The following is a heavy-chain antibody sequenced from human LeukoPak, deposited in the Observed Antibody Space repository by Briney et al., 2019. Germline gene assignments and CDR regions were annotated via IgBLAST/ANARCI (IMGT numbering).Heavy chain of an antibody. D-gene: IGHD3-10*01. CDR2: INNSSSYI. J-gene: IGHJ4*02. V-gene: IGHV3-21*06. CDR1: GFSFSDYS. Sequence: GGSLRLSCAGSGFSFSDYSMNWVRQTPGKRLEWVSSINNSSSYIYYADSVKGRFTISRDNAKNSLYLQMNSLRVEDTAVYYCTIPRSGRDYWGQGTLVTVSS. CDR3: TIPRSGRDY.